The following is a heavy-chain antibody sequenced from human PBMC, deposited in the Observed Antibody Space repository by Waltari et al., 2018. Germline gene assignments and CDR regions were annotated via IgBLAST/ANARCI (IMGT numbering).Heavy chain of an antibody. D-gene: IGHD6-6*01. CDR3: ARLATARHVPFDY. CDR2: IYHSGST. J-gene: IGHJ4*02. CDR1: GYSISSGYY. V-gene: IGHV4-38-2*01. Sequence: QVQLQESGPGLVKPSETLSLTCAVSGYSISSGYYWGWIRQPPGKGLEWIGSIYHSGSTYYNPSLKSRVTISVDTSKNQFSLKLSSVTAADTAVYYCARLATARHVPFDYWGQGTLVTVSS.